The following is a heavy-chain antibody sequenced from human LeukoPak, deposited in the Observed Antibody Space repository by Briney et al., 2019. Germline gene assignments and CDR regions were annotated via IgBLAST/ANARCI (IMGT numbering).Heavy chain of an antibody. J-gene: IGHJ4*02. CDR1: GGSISSGDYY. Sequence: SETLSLTCTVAGGSISSGDYYWSCIRQPPGKGLECIGYIYYSGSTYYNPSLKSRVTISVDTSKNQFSLKLSSVTAADTAVYYCARNFCAGDCYLFFDYWCQGTLVTVSS. V-gene: IGHV4-30-4*01. D-gene: IGHD2-21*02. CDR2: IYYSGST. CDR3: ARNFCAGDCYLFFDY.